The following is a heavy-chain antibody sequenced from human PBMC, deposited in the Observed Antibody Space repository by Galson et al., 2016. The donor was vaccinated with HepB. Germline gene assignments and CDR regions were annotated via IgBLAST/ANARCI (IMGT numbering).Heavy chain of an antibody. J-gene: IGHJ6*02. D-gene: IGHD1-26*01. Sequence: SLRLSCAASGFTFSNYYMSWIRQSPGKRLEWVSYISNSGSYTKYADSVKGRFTISRDNAKNSLYLQMNSLRAEDTAVYYCARDGATAPEGYYYGMDVWGQGTTVTVSS. CDR1: GFTFSNYY. V-gene: IGHV3-11*05. CDR3: ARDGATAPEGYYYGMDV. CDR2: ISNSGSYT.